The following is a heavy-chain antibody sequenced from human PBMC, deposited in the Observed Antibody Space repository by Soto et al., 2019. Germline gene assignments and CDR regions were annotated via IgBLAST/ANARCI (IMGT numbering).Heavy chain of an antibody. CDR1: GGTFSSYA. J-gene: IGHJ4*02. D-gene: IGHD3-22*01. V-gene: IGHV1-69*13. Sequence: SVKVSCKASGGTFSSYAISWVRQAPGQGLEWMGGIIPIFGTANYAQKFQGRVTITADESTSTAYMELSSLRSEDTAVYYCARSSFYDSSGYYYNGPLDYWGQGTLVTVSS. CDR2: IIPIFGTA. CDR3: ARSSFYDSSGYYYNGPLDY.